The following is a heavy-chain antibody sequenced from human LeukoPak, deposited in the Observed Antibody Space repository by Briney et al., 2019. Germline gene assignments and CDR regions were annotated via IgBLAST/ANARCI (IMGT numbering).Heavy chain of an antibody. D-gene: IGHD4-17*01. Sequence: ASVKVSCKASGGTFSSYAISWVRQAPGQGLEWMGGIIPIFGTANYAQKFQGRVTITADESTSTAYMELSSLRSEDTAVYYCAKLATVTTTEGWGQGTLVTVSS. CDR2: IIPIFGTA. V-gene: IGHV1-69*01. CDR3: AKLATVTTTEG. J-gene: IGHJ4*02. CDR1: GGTFSSYA.